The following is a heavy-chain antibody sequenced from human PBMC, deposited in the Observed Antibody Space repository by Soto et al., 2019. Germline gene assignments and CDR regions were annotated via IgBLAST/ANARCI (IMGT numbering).Heavy chain of an antibody. CDR3: AQAKVLIATSHFDS. Sequence: EVQLVESGGGLVQPGRSLRLSCAASGFTFENYAMHWVRQAPGKGLEWVSGLSWNSGSIGYADSVKGRFTISRDNAKKSLYLQMNDLTPDDTALYYCAQAKVLIATSHFDSWGQGTLVTVSS. D-gene: IGHD3-16*02. J-gene: IGHJ4*02. CDR2: LSWNSGSI. V-gene: IGHV3-9*01. CDR1: GFTFENYA.